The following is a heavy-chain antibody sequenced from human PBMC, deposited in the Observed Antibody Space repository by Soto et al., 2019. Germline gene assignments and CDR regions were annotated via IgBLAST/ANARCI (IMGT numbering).Heavy chain of an antibody. J-gene: IGHJ6*02. Sequence: KTSETLSLTCSVYGGSFSDYYWSWIRQPPGKGLEWIGYIYYSGSTNYNPSLKSRVTISVDTSKNQFSLKLSSVTAADTAVYYCARESDTAMVKSSYYYGMDVWGQGTTVTVSS. CDR3: ARESDTAMVKSSYYYGMDV. CDR2: IYYSGST. D-gene: IGHD5-18*01. V-gene: IGHV4-59*01. CDR1: GGSFSDYY.